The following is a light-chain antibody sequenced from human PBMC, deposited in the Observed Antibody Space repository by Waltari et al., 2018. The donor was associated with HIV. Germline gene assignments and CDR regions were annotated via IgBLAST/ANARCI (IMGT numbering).Light chain of an antibody. CDR2: GVS. CDR3: MQSLHLPP. J-gene: IGKJ1*01. V-gene: IGKV2D-29*01. Sequence: DIVMTQTPLSLSVTPGQPASISCKSSQSLLYSDGKTYLYWYLQKPGHPPQLLIYGVSNRFSGVPDRFSGSGSGTDFTLKISRVEAEDVGVYYCMQSLHLPPFGQGTKVEIK. CDR1: QSLLYSDGKTY.